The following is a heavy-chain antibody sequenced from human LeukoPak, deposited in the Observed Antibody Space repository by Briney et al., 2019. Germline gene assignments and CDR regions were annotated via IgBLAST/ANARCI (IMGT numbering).Heavy chain of an antibody. CDR3: ARDGATVATPFFDY. CDR2: ISAHNGHT. V-gene: IGHV1-2*04. Sequence: ASVKVSCKASGGTFSSYAISWVRQAPGQGLEWMGYISAHNGHTNYAQKFRGWVTMTRDTSLNTAYVEVSRLRSDDTAVYYCARDGATVATPFFDYWGQGTLVTVSS. J-gene: IGHJ4*02. CDR1: GGTFSSYA. D-gene: IGHD4-17*01.